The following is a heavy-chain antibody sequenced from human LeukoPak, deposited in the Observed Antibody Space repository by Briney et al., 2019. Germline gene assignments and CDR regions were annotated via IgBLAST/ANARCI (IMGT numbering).Heavy chain of an antibody. CDR2: IYTSGST. D-gene: IGHD1-26*01. CDR3: ARDGPQYIASYLSRLFGY. J-gene: IGHJ4*02. Sequence: SETLSLTCTTSGGSISSGSYYWSWIRQPAGQGLEWIGRIYTSGSTNYNPSLKRRVTISVDTSTTQFSLKLSSVTAADPAAYFCARDGPQYIASYLSRLFGYWGQGTRITVYS. CDR1: GGSISSGSYY. V-gene: IGHV4-61*02.